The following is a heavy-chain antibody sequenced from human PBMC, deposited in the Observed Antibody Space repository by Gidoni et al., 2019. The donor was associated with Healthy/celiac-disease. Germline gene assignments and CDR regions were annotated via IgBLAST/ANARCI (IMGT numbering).Heavy chain of an antibody. Sequence: QVQLQQWGAGLLKPSETLSLTCAVYGGSFSGYYWSWIRQPPGKGLEWIGEINHSGSTNYNPSLKSRVTISVDTSKNQFSLKLSSVTAADTAVYYCARVRYGSGDYWGQGTLVTVSS. J-gene: IGHJ4*02. D-gene: IGHD3-10*01. CDR2: INHSGST. CDR3: ARVRYGSGDY. V-gene: IGHV4-34*01. CDR1: GGSFSGYY.